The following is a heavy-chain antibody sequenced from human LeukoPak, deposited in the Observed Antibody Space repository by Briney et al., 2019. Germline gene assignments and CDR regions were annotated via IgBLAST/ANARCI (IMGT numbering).Heavy chain of an antibody. D-gene: IGHD3-16*01. J-gene: IGHJ4*02. CDR3: AKKDGGSTDYYFDY. Sequence: GGSLRLSCAASGFTFSSXSMNWVRQAPGKGLEXXXXISGSGGXXXXXXXXXXRXTIXRDNSQNALYLQMNSLRAEDTAVYYCAKKDGGSTDYYFDYWGQGTLVTVSS. CDR1: GFTFSSXS. V-gene: IGHV3-23*01. CDR2: ISGSGGXX.